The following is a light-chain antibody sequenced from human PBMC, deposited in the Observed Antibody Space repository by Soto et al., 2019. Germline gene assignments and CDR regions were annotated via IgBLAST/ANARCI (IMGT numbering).Light chain of an antibody. CDR2: GAS. CDR3: QHYGSLVLT. Sequence: EIVLTQSPGTLSLSPGERATLSCRASQSVSSSYLAWYQQKPGQAPRLLIYGASSRATVIPDRFSGSGSGTDFTLTISRLEPEDFAVYYRQHYGSLVLTFGGGPKVEIK. CDR1: QSVSSSY. V-gene: IGKV3-20*01. J-gene: IGKJ4*01.